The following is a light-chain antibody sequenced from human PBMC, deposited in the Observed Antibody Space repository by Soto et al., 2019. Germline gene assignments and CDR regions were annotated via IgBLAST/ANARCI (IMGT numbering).Light chain of an antibody. CDR2: EVT. Sequence: QSVLTQPASVSGSPGQSITISCTGTSSDVGGYNYVSWYQQYPGKAPKVMIYEVTNRPSGASNRFSGSKSGNTASLTISGLQAEDEADYYCSSYTSSNTLIFGGGTKGTVL. V-gene: IGLV2-14*01. J-gene: IGLJ2*01. CDR3: SSYTSSNTLI. CDR1: SSDVGGYNY.